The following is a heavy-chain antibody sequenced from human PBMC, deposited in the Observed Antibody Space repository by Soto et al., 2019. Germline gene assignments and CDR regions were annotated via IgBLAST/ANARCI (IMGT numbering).Heavy chain of an antibody. V-gene: IGHV4-59*13. CDR1: GGSTSNNY. CDR3: ARRNVRLSHFDY. J-gene: IGHJ4*02. D-gene: IGHD3-16*01. CDR2: IYYSGST. Sequence: SETLSLTCTVSGGSTSNNYWSWIRQPPGKGLEWIGYIYYSGSTNYNPSLKSRVTISVDTSKNQFSLRLSSVTAADTAVYYCARRNVRLSHFDYWGQGTLVTVSS.